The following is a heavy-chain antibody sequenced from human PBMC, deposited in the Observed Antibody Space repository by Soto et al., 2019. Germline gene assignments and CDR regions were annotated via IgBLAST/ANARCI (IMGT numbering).Heavy chain of an antibody. CDR2: IYYSGNT. V-gene: IGHV4-39*01. Sequence: SETLSLTCSVSGGSISTSISYWAWIRQPPGKGLEWIGNIYYSGNTYYNPSLKSRVTISVDTSKNQFSLKLSSVTAADTAVYYCASGDSCSGGSCYSYNYYYGMDVWGQGTTVTVSS. D-gene: IGHD2-15*01. CDR1: GGSISTSISY. J-gene: IGHJ6*02. CDR3: ASGDSCSGGSCYSYNYYYGMDV.